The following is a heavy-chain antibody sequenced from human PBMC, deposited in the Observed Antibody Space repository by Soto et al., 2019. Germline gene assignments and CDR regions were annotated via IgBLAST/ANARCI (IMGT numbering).Heavy chain of an antibody. V-gene: IGHV3-23*01. CDR2: ISGSGGST. Sequence: EVQLLESGGGLVQPGGSLRLSCAASGFTFSSYAMSWVRQAPGKGLEWVSAISGSGGSTYYADSVKGRFTISRDNSKNTLYLQMNNLRAEDTAVYYCAKGSRSQYYFDYWGQGTLVTVSP. CDR1: GFTFSSYA. D-gene: IGHD6-13*01. CDR3: AKGSRSQYYFDY. J-gene: IGHJ4*02.